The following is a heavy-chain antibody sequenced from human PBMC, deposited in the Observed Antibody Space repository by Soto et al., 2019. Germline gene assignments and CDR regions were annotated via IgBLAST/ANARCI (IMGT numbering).Heavy chain of an antibody. CDR3: ASRAPAGASRPYYYGMDV. V-gene: IGHV1-69*13. J-gene: IGHJ6*02. Sequence: SVKVSGKASGVTFRSYAISWVRQAPGQGLEWMGGIIPIFGTANYAQKFQGRVTITADESTSTAYMELSSLRSEDTAVYYCASRAPAGASRPYYYGMDVWGQGTTVTVSS. CDR1: GVTFRSYA. CDR2: IIPIFGTA. D-gene: IGHD3-10*01.